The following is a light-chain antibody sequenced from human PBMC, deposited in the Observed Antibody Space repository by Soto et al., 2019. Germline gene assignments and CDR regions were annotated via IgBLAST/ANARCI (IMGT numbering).Light chain of an antibody. CDR2: EVS. V-gene: IGLV2-14*01. Sequence: QSVLTQPASVSGSPGQSITISCTGTSSDVGGYNYVSWYQQHPGKAPKLMIYEVSNRPSGVSNRFSGSKSGNTASLTISGLQAEDEDDYYCSSYTSSRTLVFGGGTKVTVL. CDR1: SSDVGGYNY. J-gene: IGLJ2*01. CDR3: SSYTSSRTLV.